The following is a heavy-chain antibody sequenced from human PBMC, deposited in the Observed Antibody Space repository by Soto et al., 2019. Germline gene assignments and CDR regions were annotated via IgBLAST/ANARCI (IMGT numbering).Heavy chain of an antibody. CDR2: VKSKADGGTA. V-gene: IGHV3-15*07. CDR3: NSYHDFWGGHTPL. CDR1: GFSITNTW. D-gene: IGHD3-3*01. J-gene: IGHJ4*02. Sequence: EVQLVESGGGLVQPGGSLRLSCAASGFSITNTWMHWVRQAPGKGLEWVGRVKSKADGGTADYAAPVKGRFTVSTDDSKNTQYLQMNSLKMEDTAVYYCNSYHDFWGGHTPLWGQGTLVTVSS.